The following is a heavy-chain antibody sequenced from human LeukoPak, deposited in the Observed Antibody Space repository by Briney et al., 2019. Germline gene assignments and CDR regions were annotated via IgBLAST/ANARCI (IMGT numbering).Heavy chain of an antibody. D-gene: IGHD4-17*01. CDR1: GFTFDDYV. Sequence: PGRSLRLSCAASGFTFDDYVMHWVRQAPGKGLEWVSGISWNSGSIGYADSVKGRFTISRDNAKNSLYLQMNSLRAEDTALYYCAKDIANGDPSYHWGQGTLVTVSS. CDR3: AKDIANGDPSYH. J-gene: IGHJ4*02. V-gene: IGHV3-9*01. CDR2: ISWNSGSI.